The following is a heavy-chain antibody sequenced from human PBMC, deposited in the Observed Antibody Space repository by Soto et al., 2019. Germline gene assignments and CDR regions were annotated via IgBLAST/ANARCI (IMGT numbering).Heavy chain of an antibody. CDR3: ARGRYGDY. CDR2: ISAHNGNT. Sequence: QVHLVQSGAEVKKPGASVKVSCKASGYTFTSYGITWVRQAPGQGLEWMGWISAHNGNTDYAQKLQGRVIVTRDTYTSTAYMELRSLRSDDTPVYYCARGRYGDYWGQGALVTVSS. V-gene: IGHV1-18*01. J-gene: IGHJ4*02. D-gene: IGHD1-1*01. CDR1: GYTFTSYG.